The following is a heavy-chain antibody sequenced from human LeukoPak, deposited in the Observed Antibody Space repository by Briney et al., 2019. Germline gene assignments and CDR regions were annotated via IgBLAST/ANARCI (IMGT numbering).Heavy chain of an antibody. CDR2: ISDSGGTT. CDR3: AKLTRGHCSSTACPNWFDP. J-gene: IGHJ5*02. V-gene: IGHV3-23*01. D-gene: IGHD2-2*01. Sequence: PGGSLRLSCAASGFTFSSYWMHWVRQAPGEGLEWVSAISDSGGTTYYADSVKGRFTISRDNSKNTLYLQMNSLRGEDTAVYYCAKLTRGHCSSTACPNWFDPWGQGTLVTVSS. CDR1: GFTFSSYW.